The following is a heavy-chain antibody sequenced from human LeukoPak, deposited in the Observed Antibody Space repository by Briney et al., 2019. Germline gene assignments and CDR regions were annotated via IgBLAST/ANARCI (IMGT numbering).Heavy chain of an antibody. CDR3: ASPAKYSDTWYFDY. CDR2: IKGDGSEK. CDR1: GFTFSSYW. Sequence: GGSLRLSCAASGFTFSSYWMSWVRQAPGKGLAWVANIKGDGSEKYYVDSVKGRFTISRDNAKNSLYLQMNSLRAEDTAVYYCASPAKYSDTWYFDYWGQGTLVTVSS. J-gene: IGHJ4*02. D-gene: IGHD6-6*01. V-gene: IGHV3-7*01.